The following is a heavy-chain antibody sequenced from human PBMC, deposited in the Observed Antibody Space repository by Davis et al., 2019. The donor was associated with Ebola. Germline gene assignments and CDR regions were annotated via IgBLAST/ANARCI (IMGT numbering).Heavy chain of an antibody. Sequence: SETLSLTCTVSGGSISSYYWSWIRQHPGKGLEWIGYIYYSGSTYYNPSLKSRVTISVDTSKNQFSLKLSSVTAADTAVYYCARGTRVSGVNFDYWGQGTLVTVSS. D-gene: IGHD2-8*01. V-gene: IGHV4-59*12. J-gene: IGHJ4*02. CDR3: ARGTRVSGVNFDY. CDR2: IYYSGST. CDR1: GGSISSYY.